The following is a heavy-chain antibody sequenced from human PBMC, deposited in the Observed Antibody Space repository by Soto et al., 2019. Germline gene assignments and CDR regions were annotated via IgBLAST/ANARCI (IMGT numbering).Heavy chain of an antibody. Sequence: ASVKVSCKPSGYTFSSYAISWVRQAPGQGLEWMGWISAYNDNTNYVQKLQGRVTMTTDTSTSTAYMELRSLRSDDTAVYYCARGTGGNWAAFDIWGQGTMITVSS. CDR1: GYTFSSYA. CDR3: ARGTGGNWAAFDI. V-gene: IGHV1-18*01. J-gene: IGHJ3*02. D-gene: IGHD2-15*01. CDR2: ISAYNDNT.